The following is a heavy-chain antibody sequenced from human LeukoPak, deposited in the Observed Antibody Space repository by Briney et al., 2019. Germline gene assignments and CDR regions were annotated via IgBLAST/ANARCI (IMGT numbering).Heavy chain of an antibody. CDR3: ARGSPVDTAMVTNWFDP. CDR1: GFTFSNAW. V-gene: IGHV4-34*01. CDR2: INHSGST. J-gene: IGHJ5*02. D-gene: IGHD5-18*01. Sequence: PGGSLRLSCAASGFTFSNAWMSWVRQAPGKGLEWIGEINHSGSTNYNPSLKSRVTISVDTSKNQFSLKLSSVTAADTAVYYCARGSPVDTAMVTNWFDPWGQGTLVTVSS.